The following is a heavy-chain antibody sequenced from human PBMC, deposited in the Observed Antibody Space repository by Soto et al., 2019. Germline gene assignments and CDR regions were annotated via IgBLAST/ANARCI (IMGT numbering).Heavy chain of an antibody. V-gene: IGHV1-2*04. CDR1: GYTFTGYY. Sequence: ASVKVSCKASGYTFTGYYMHWVRQAPGQGLEWMGWINPNSGGTNYAQKFQGWVTMTRDTSISTAYMELSRLRSDDTAVYYCARGPDGHNGGEDYYGMDVWGQGTTVTVSS. CDR3: ARGPDGHNGGEDYYGMDV. J-gene: IGHJ6*02. CDR2: INPNSGGT. D-gene: IGHD3-10*01.